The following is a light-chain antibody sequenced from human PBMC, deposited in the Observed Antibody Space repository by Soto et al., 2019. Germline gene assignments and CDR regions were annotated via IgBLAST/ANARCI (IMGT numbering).Light chain of an antibody. CDR1: IRDVGIYNL. J-gene: IGLJ1*01. Sequence: QSALTQPASLSGSPGQSITISCTGTIRDVGIYNLVSWYQLHPGKVPKLIIYEDTKLPSGISSRFSGSESGITAFLTISGLQAEDEADYYCCSYAGSSTYVFGTGTKVNVL. CDR2: EDT. CDR3: CSYAGSSTYV. V-gene: IGLV2-23*01.